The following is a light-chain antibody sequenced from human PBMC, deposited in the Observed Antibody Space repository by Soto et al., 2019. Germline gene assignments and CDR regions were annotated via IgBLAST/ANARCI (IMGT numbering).Light chain of an antibody. J-gene: IGLJ1*01. CDR1: GSNIGNNY. Sequence: QSALTQPPSVSAAPGQKVTISCSGSGSNIGNNYVSWYQQLPGTAPKLIIYDNNKRPSGIPDRFSGSKSGTSATLGITGLQTGDEADYCCGTWDSSLSAYVFGTGTKVTVL. CDR2: DNN. CDR3: GTWDSSLSAYV. V-gene: IGLV1-51*01.